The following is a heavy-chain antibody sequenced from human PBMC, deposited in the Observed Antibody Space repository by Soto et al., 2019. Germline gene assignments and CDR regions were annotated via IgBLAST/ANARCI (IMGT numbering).Heavy chain of an antibody. CDR2: LYYIGRT. Sequence: QVQLQESGPGLVKPSQTLSLTCTVSGGSISSGGYYWNWIRQHPGKGLEWIGYLYYIGRTYYNPSLKSRFTISLYTSKNPFSLKLSSVTAADTAVYYCARSVFPWGQGTLVTVSS. J-gene: IGHJ5*02. CDR1: GGSISSGGYY. CDR3: ARSVFP. V-gene: IGHV4-31*03.